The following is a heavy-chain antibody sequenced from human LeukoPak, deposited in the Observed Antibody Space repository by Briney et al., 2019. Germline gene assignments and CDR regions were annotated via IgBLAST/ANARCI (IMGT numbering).Heavy chain of an antibody. J-gene: IGHJ4*02. D-gene: IGHD2-2*01. V-gene: IGHV3-33*01. Sequence: GRSLRLSCAASGFTFSSYNMHWVRQAPGKGLEWVAVIWYDGSNKYYADSVKGRFTISRDNSKNTLYLQMNSLRAEDTAVYYCARDYCSSISCMDYWGQGTLVTVSS. CDR1: GFTFSSYN. CDR3: ARDYCSSISCMDY. CDR2: IWYDGSNK.